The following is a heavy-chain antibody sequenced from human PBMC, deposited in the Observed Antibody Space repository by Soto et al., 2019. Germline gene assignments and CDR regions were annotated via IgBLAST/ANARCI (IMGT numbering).Heavy chain of an antibody. CDR2: TVPVFDTS. Sequence: QVQLVQSGAVVKKPGSSVEVSCKASGGTFNGYGISWVRQAPGQGLEWMGGTVPVFDTSKYAPRFQGRVTITADKATRTAYMELSSVRSEDTATYFCARGVSNSGAYYTGPSAYDLWCQGTLVIVSS. CDR1: GGTFNGYG. J-gene: IGHJ3*01. CDR3: ARGVSNSGAYYTGPSAYDL. V-gene: IGHV1-69*06. D-gene: IGHD3-10*01.